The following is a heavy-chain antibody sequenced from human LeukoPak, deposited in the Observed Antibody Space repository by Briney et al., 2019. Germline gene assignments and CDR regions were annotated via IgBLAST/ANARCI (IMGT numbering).Heavy chain of an antibody. V-gene: IGHV3-72*01. CDR3: VSASAGLVEY. J-gene: IGHJ4*02. CDR2: IRNKANSYTT. Sequence: AGGSLRLSGAASGFSFSEHGMDWVGQGPGKGQEWVGRIRNKANSYTTEFGASVRGRLTISREDSEHSLYLQMNRLKPEETAVYYCVSASAGLVEYWGQGTLVTVSS. D-gene: IGHD2/OR15-2a*01. CDR1: GFSFSEHG.